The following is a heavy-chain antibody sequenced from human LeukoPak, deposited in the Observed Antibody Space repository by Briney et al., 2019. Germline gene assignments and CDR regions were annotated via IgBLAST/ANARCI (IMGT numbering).Heavy chain of an antibody. Sequence: SETLSLTCAVSGGSISSSNWWSWVRQPPGKGLEWIGEIYHSGSTNYNPSLKSRVTISVDKSKNQFSLKLSSVTAADTALYYCARAGGSYRYSPFDYWGQGTLVTVSS. V-gene: IGHV4-4*02. D-gene: IGHD3-16*02. CDR2: IYHSGST. J-gene: IGHJ4*02. CDR3: ARAGGSYRYSPFDY. CDR1: GGSISSSNW.